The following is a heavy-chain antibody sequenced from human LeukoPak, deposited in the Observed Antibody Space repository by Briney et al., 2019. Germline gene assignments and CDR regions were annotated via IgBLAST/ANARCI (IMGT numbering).Heavy chain of an antibody. Sequence: SETLSLTCTVSGGSISGSSYYWSWIRQPPGKGLEWIGEINHSGSTNYNPSLKSRVTISVDTSKNQFSLKLSSVTAADTAVYYCARGSKYSSGWYGESYYFDYWGQGTLVTVSS. CDR3: ARGSKYSSGWYGESYYFDY. D-gene: IGHD6-19*01. CDR2: INHSGST. CDR1: GGSISGSSYY. V-gene: IGHV4-39*07. J-gene: IGHJ4*02.